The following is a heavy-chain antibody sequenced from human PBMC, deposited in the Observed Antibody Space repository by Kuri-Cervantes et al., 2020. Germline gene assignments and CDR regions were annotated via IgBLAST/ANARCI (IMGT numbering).Heavy chain of an antibody. CDR3: ARDQYRASGPDY. CDR1: GFTFSSYA. Sequence: GESLKISCAASGFTFSSYAMHWVRQAPGKGLEWVAVISYDGSNKYYADSVKGRFTISRDNSKNTLYLQMNSLRAEDTAVYYCARDQYRASGPDYRGQGTLVTVSS. D-gene: IGHD1-14*01. CDR2: ISYDGSNK. J-gene: IGHJ4*02. V-gene: IGHV3-30-3*01.